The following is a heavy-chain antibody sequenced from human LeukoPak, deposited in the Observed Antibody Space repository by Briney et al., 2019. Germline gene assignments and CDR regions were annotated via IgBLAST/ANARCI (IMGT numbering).Heavy chain of an antibody. V-gene: IGHV4-34*01. D-gene: IGHD3-22*01. CDR3: ARQVEKYYYDSSGPYYYYGMDV. J-gene: IGHJ6*02. Sequence: SETLSLTCAVYGGSFSGYYWSWIRQPPGKGLEWIGEINHSGSTNYNPSLKSRVTISVDTSKNQFSLKLSSVTAADTAVYYCARQVEKYYYDSSGPYYYYGMDVWGQGTTVTVSS. CDR1: GGSFSGYY. CDR2: INHSGST.